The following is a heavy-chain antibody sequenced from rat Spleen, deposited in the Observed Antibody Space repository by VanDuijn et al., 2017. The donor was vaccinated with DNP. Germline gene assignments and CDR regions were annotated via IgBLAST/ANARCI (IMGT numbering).Heavy chain of an antibody. V-gene: IGHV5-19*01. CDR1: GFTFSNYD. Sequence: EVQLVESGGGLVQPGRSLKLSCAASGFTFSNYDMAWVRQAPTKGLEWVASISPSGGSTYYRDSVKGRFTISRDNAKSTLYLQMDSLRSEDTATYSCANQTVPYWGQGVMVTVSS. J-gene: IGHJ2*01. D-gene: IGHD3-8*01. CDR3: ANQTVPY. CDR2: ISPSGGST.